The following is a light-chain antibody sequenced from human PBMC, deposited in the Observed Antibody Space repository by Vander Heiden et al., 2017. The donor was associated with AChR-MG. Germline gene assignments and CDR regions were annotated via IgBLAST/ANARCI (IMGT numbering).Light chain of an antibody. CDR1: QSISSW. CDR3: QQDNSYPWT. Sequence: DIQMTQSPSTLSASVGDRVTITCRASQSISSWLAWYQQKPGKAPKVLIYDASSLESGVPSRFSGSGSGTEFTLTISILQPDDFATYYCQQDNSYPWTFGQGTKVEIK. J-gene: IGKJ1*01. CDR2: DAS. V-gene: IGKV1-5*01.